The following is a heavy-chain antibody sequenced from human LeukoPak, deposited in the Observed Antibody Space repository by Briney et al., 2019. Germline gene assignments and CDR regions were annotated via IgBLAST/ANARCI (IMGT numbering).Heavy chain of an antibody. D-gene: IGHD6-19*01. Sequence: PGGSLRLSCAASGFTFSSYSMNWVRQAPGKGLEWVSYISSSSSTIYYADSVKGRFTISRDNAKNSLYLQMNSLRAEDTAVYYCARDFASYSSGWAFDYWGQGTLVTVSS. J-gene: IGHJ4*02. CDR2: ISSSSSTI. CDR1: GFTFSSYS. CDR3: ARDFASYSSGWAFDY. V-gene: IGHV3-48*04.